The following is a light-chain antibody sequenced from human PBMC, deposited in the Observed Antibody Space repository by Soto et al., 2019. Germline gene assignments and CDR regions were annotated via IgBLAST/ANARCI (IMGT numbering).Light chain of an antibody. V-gene: IGLV2-23*02. CDR2: EVN. Sequence: QSALTQPASVSGSPGQSITISCTGTSTDVESYDLVSWYQEQPGRAPRLLIFEVNKRPSGVSNRYSGYKPGNTASLTISGLQAEDDGDYFFCSYAGGNTFVFGGGTQLTVL. CDR1: STDVESYDL. J-gene: IGLJ7*01. CDR3: CSYAGGNTFV.